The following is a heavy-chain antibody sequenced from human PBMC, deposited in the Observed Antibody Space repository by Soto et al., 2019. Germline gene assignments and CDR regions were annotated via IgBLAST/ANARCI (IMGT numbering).Heavy chain of an antibody. CDR2: INHSGST. J-gene: IGHJ5*02. D-gene: IGHD3-3*01. V-gene: IGHV4-34*01. Sequence: SETLSLTCAVYGGSFIGYYWSWIRQPPGKGLEWIGEINHSGSTNYNPSLKSRVTISVDTSKNQFSLKLSSVTAADTAVYYCATTRYDFWSGYYSSFDPWGQGTLVTVS. CDR1: GGSFIGYY. CDR3: ATTRYDFWSGYYSSFDP.